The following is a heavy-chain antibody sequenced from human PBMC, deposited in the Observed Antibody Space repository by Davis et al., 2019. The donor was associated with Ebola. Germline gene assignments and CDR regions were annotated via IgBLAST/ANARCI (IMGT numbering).Heavy chain of an antibody. CDR1: GGTFSSYA. CDR3: ARVGVSVRNYYYGMDV. CDR2: IIPIFGTA. V-gene: IGHV1-69*05. D-gene: IGHD5/OR15-5a*01. J-gene: IGHJ6*02. Sequence: SVKVSCKASGGTFSSYAISWVRQAPGQGLEWMGGIIPIFGTANYAQKFQGRVTITRDTSASTAYMELSSLRSEDTAVYYCARVGVSVRNYYYGMDVWGQGTTDTVSS.